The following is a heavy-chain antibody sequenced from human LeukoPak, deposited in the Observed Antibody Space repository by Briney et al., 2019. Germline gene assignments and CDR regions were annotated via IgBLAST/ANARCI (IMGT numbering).Heavy chain of an antibody. D-gene: IGHD3-22*01. CDR1: GGSISSSSYY. J-gene: IGHJ4*02. CDR3: ARLLHDSRGYYYFDY. CDR2: IYYSGSP. V-gene: IGHV4-39*01. Sequence: SETLSLTCTVSGGSISSSSYYWGWIRQPPGEGLQWLVSIYYSGSPYDNPSLKSRVTISVDTSKNQFSLKLSSVTAADTAVYYCARLLHDSRGYYYFDYWGPGTLVTVSS.